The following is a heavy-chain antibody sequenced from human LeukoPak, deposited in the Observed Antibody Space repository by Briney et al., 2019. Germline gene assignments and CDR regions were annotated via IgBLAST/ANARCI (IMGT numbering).Heavy chain of an antibody. CDR3: ARTRLSLDAFDI. CDR2: INPNSGGT. J-gene: IGHJ3*02. V-gene: IGHV1-2*02. Sequence: ASVKVSCKASGYTFTGYYMHWVRQAPGQGREWMGWINPNSGGTNYAQKFQGRVTMTRDTSISTAYMELSRLRSDDTAVYYCARTRLSLDAFDIWGQGTMVTVSS. CDR1: GYTFTGYY. D-gene: IGHD1-1*01.